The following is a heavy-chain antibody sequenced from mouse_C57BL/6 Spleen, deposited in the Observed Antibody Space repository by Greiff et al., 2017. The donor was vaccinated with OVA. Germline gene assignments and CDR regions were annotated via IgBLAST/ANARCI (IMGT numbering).Heavy chain of an antibody. CDR2: INPSNGGT. CDR3: ARAGGDYDTWFAY. CDR1: GYTFTSYW. J-gene: IGHJ3*01. D-gene: IGHD2-4*01. V-gene: IGHV1-53*01. Sequence: QVQLQQPGTELVKPGASVKLSCKASGYTFTSYWMHWVKQRPGQGLEWIGNINPSNGGTNYNEKFKSKATLTVDKSSSTAYMQLSSLTSEDSAVYYYARAGGDYDTWFAYWGQGTLVTVSA.